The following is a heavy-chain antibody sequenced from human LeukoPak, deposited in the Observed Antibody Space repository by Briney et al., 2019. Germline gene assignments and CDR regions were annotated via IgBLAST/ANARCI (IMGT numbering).Heavy chain of an antibody. Sequence: GGSLRLSCVASGSTFSRSGMHWVRQAPGKGLEWVACLRYDGSSNFYGDSVRGRFTISRDNSKNTLYLQMNGLRPEDTAIYYCAQDPLFQLLPTPLQHWGQGALVIVSS. D-gene: IGHD2-2*01. CDR3: AQDPLFQLLPTPLQH. CDR1: GSTFSRSG. V-gene: IGHV3-30*02. CDR2: LRYDGSSN. J-gene: IGHJ4*02.